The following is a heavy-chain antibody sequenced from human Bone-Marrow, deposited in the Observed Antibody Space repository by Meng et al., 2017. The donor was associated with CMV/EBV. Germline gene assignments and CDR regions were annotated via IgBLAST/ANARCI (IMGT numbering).Heavy chain of an antibody. CDR1: GGFISSYY. CDR3: ARGVSTVTTYSPIHFDY. V-gene: IGHV4-59*12. Sequence: SETLSLTCTVSGGFISSYYWSWIRQPPGKGLEWIGYIYYSGSTNYNPSLKSRVTISVDTSKNQFSLKLSSVTAADTAVYYCARGVSTVTTYSPIHFDYWGQGTLVTVSS. J-gene: IGHJ4*02. CDR2: IYYSGST. D-gene: IGHD4-17*01.